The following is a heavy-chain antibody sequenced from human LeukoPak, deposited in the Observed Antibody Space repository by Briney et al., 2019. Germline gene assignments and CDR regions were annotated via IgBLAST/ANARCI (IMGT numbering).Heavy chain of an antibody. V-gene: IGHV3-21*01. J-gene: IGHJ5*02. Sequence: GGSLRLSCAASGFTFSSYSMNWVRQAPGKGVEWVSSISSSSSYIYYADSVKGRFTISRDNAKNSLYLQMNSLRAEDTAVYYCARDPDYGSGSYYNCIPWLDPWGQGTLVTVSS. CDR1: GFTFSSYS. D-gene: IGHD3-10*01. CDR3: ARDPDYGSGSYYNCIPWLDP. CDR2: ISSSSSYI.